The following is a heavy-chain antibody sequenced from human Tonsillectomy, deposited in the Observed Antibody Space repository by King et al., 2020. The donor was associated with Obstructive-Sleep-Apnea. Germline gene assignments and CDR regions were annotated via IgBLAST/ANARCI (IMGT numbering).Heavy chain of an antibody. CDR1: GFTFSSYG. CDR2: IRYNGNNK. V-gene: IGHV3-30*02. D-gene: IGHD6-19*01. CDR3: AKDLGSIVVAGVGFDY. J-gene: IGHJ4*02. Sequence: VQLVESGGGVVQPGRSLRLSCAASGFTFSSYGLHWVRQAPGKGLEWLAFIRYNGNNKYYADSVKGRCTISRDTSKNTLYLQMNSLRAEDTVVYYCAKDLGSIVVAGVGFDYWGQGTLVTVSS.